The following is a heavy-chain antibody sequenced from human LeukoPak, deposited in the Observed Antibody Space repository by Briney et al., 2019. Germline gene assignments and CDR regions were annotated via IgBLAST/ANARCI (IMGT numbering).Heavy chain of an antibody. J-gene: IGHJ6*03. V-gene: IGHV4-34*01. Sequence: PSETLSLTCAVYGGSFSGYYWSWIRQPPGKGLEGIGSMYHIVRTFYNPSLKRRVTISVDTSKNQFSLKLTSVTAADTAVYFCARQTRYPLYYMDVWGKGTTVTISS. D-gene: IGHD1-14*01. CDR2: MYHIVRT. CDR1: GGSFSGYY. CDR3: ARQTRYPLYYMDV.